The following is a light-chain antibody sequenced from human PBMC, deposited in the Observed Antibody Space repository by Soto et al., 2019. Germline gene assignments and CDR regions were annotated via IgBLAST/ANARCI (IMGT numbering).Light chain of an antibody. Sequence: EIVLTQSPATLSLSPGDSATLSCRASQSISNFLAWYQQKPGQAPRLLIYDAPHRVTGVPGRFSGSGSGTDFTLTISSLEPDDFAVYHCQQRTTGTFGGGTKVEI. CDR3: QQRTTGT. V-gene: IGKV3-11*01. J-gene: IGKJ4*01. CDR1: QSISNF. CDR2: DAP.